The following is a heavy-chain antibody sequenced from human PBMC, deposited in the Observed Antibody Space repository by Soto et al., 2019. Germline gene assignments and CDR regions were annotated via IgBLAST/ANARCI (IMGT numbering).Heavy chain of an antibody. CDR2: ISDSGGRT. CDR1: GFTFSSYE. CDR3: AKELVNSGWTYFDY. D-gene: IGHD6-19*01. J-gene: IGHJ4*02. V-gene: IGHV3-23*04. Sequence: EVQLVESGGGLVQPGGSLRLSCAASGFTFSSYEMNWVRQAPGKGLEWVSAISDSGGRTYYADSVKGRFTISRDNSKNTLYLQMNSLRAEDTAVYFCAKELVNSGWTYFDYWGQGTLVTVSS.